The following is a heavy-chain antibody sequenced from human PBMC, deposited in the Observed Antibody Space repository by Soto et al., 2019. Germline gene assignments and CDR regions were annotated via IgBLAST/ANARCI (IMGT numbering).Heavy chain of an antibody. V-gene: IGHV4-61*01. CDR3: ARLYCSGGSCYPNNWFDP. D-gene: IGHD2-15*01. J-gene: IGHJ5*02. CDR1: GGSVSSGIYY. Sequence: PSETLSLTCTVSGGSVSSGIYYWSWIRQPPGKGLEWIGYIYYSGSTNYNPSLKSRVTISVDTSKNQFSLKLSSVTAADTAVYYCARLYCSGGSCYPNNWFDPWGQGTLVTVSS. CDR2: IYYSGST.